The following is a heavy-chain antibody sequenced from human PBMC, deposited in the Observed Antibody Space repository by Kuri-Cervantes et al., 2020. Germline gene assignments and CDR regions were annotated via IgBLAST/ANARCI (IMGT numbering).Heavy chain of an antibody. CDR3: ARLRITIFGVVTAPFDY. V-gene: IGHV1-2*02. CDR1: GYTFTGYY. Sequence: ASVKVSCKASGYTFTGYYMHWVRQAPGQGLEWMGWINPNSGGTNYAQKFQGRVTMTRDTSISTAYMELSRLRSDDTAVYYCARLRITIFGVVTAPFDYWGQGTLVTVSS. J-gene: IGHJ4*02. CDR2: INPNSGGT. D-gene: IGHD3-3*01.